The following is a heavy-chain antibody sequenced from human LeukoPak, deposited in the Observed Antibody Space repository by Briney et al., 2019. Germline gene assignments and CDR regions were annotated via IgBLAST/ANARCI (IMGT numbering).Heavy chain of an antibody. D-gene: IGHD3-10*01. CDR2: IYTSGST. J-gene: IGHJ6*03. CDR1: GGSISSYY. V-gene: IGHV4-4*07. Sequence: PSETLSLTCTVSGGSISSYYWNWIRQPAGKGLEWIGRIYTSGSTNYNPSLKSRVTMSVDTSKNQFSLKLSSVTAADTAVYYCARASGYYYGSGSYYYYMDVWGKGTTVTVSS. CDR3: ARASGYYYGSGSYYYYMDV.